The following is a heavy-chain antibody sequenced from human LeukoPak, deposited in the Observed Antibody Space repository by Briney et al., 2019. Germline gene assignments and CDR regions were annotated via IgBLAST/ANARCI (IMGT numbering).Heavy chain of an antibody. J-gene: IGHJ5*02. CDR1: GGTFSSYA. V-gene: IGHV1-69*06. CDR3: ARDGAYDILTGYYNPNWFDP. D-gene: IGHD3-9*01. CDR2: IIPIFGTA. Sequence: SVKVSCKASGGTFSSYAISWVRQAPGQGLEWIGGIIPIFGTANYAQKFQGRVTITADKSTSTAYMELSSLRSEDTAMYYCARDGAYDILTGYYNPNWFDPWGQGTLVTVSS.